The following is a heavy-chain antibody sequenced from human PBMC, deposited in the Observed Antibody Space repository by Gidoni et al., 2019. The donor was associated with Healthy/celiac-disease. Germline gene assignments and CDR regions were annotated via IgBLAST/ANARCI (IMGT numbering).Heavy chain of an antibody. CDR1: GFPFSSYA. CDR2: ISGSGGST. CDR3: AKDPAVELLSWFDP. Sequence: EVQLLESGGGLVQPGGSLRLSCAASGFPFSSYAMSWVRQAPGKWLWWVSAISGSGGSTYYAASVKGRFTISRDNSKNTLYLQMNSLRAEDTAVYYCAKDPAVELLSWFDPWGQGTLVTVSS. J-gene: IGHJ5*02. D-gene: IGHD2-2*01. V-gene: IGHV3-23*01.